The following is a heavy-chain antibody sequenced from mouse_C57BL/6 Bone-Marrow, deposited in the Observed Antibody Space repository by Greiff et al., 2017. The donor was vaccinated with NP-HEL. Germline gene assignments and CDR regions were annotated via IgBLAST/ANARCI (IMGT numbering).Heavy chain of an antibody. J-gene: IGHJ1*03. D-gene: IGHD1-1*01. CDR1: GYTFTSYW. CDR2: FDPSDSYT. CDR3: ARDGSSYGSYWYFDV. Sequence: QVQLQQPGAELVKPGASVKLSCKASGYTFTSYWMQWVKQRPGQGLEWIGEFDPSDSYTNYNQKFKGKATLTVDTSSSTAYMQLSSLTSEDSAVYYCARDGSSYGSYWYFDVWGTGTTVTVSS. V-gene: IGHV1-50*01.